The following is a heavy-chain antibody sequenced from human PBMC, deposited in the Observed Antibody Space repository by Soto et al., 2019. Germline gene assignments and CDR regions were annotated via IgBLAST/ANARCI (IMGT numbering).Heavy chain of an antibody. J-gene: IGHJ4*02. CDR2: ISSSGSTI. Sequence: GGSLRLSCAASGFTFSDYYMSWIRQAPGKGLEWVSYISSSGSTIYYADSVKGRFTISRDNAKNSLYLQMNSLRAEDTAVYYCASAPQAAPGSFDYWGQGTLVTVSS. V-gene: IGHV3-11*01. CDR3: ASAPQAAPGSFDY. CDR1: GFTFSDYY. D-gene: IGHD3-10*01.